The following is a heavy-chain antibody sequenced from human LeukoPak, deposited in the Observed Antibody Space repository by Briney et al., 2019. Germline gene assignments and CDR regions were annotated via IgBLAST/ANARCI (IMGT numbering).Heavy chain of an antibody. CDR3: FGYCSGGSCYVRGNY. V-gene: IGHV3-73*01. Sequence: AGGSLRLSCAASGFTFSGSAMHWVRQASGKGLEWVGRIRSKANSYATAYAASVKGRFTISRDDSKNTAYLQMNSLKTEDTAVYYCFGYCSGGSCYVRGNYWGQGTLVTVSS. J-gene: IGHJ4*02. CDR2: IRSKANSYAT. D-gene: IGHD2-15*01. CDR1: GFTFSGSA.